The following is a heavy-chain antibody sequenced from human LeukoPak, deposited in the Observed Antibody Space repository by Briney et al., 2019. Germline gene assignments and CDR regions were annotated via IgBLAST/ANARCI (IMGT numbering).Heavy chain of an antibody. V-gene: IGHV3-21*01. Sequence: PGGSLRLSCMASGFTFTSYGMNWARQAPGKGLEWVSSISSSSSYIYYADSVKGRFTISRDNAKNSLYLQMNSLRAEDTAVYYCARGSVAFGSMDYWGQGTLVTVSS. CDR3: ARGSVAFGSMDY. CDR2: ISSSSSYI. CDR1: GFTFTSYG. D-gene: IGHD3-3*01. J-gene: IGHJ4*02.